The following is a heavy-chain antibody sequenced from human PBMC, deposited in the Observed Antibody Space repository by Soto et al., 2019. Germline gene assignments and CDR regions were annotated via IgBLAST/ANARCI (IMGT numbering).Heavy chain of an antibody. Sequence: EVQLVESGGGLVQPGGSLRLSCAASGFTFSSYWIHWVRQAPGKELVWVSRIKGDGSRTDYADSVKGRFTISRDNAKIKVYLQMNSLRDEDTAVYYCARGLPGYYGMDVWGQGTTVTVSS. V-gene: IGHV3-74*01. CDR2: IKGDGSRT. D-gene: IGHD4-17*01. J-gene: IGHJ6*02. CDR3: ARGLPGYYGMDV. CDR1: GFTFSSYW.